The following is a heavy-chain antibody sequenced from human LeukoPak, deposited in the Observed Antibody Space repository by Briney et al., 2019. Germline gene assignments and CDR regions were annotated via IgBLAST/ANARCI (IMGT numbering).Heavy chain of an antibody. CDR2: IKTDGTTT. V-gene: IGHV3-74*01. D-gene: IGHD3-16*01. CDR1: GITFSSYW. CDR3: ATDRSWGGFDN. J-gene: IGHJ4*02. Sequence: PGGSLRLSCAASGITFSSYWMHWVRQAPGKGLMWVSRIKTDGTTTYYADSVKGRFTVSRDNAKNTLYLQLNSLRVEDTAVYYCATDRSWGGFDNWGQGTLVTVSS.